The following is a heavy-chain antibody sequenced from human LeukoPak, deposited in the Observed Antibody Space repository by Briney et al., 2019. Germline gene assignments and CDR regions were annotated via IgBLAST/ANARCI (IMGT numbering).Heavy chain of an antibody. CDR3: ARDPGSAFGGVIVKVYYYYMDV. CDR2: IYHSGST. Sequence: PSETLSLTCAVSGGSISSSNWWSWIRQPPGKGLEWIGEIYHSGSTNYNPSLKSRVTISVDKSKTQFSLKLSSVTAADTAVYYCARDPGSAFGGVIVKVYYYYMDVWGKGTTVTVSS. V-gene: IGHV4-4*02. J-gene: IGHJ6*03. D-gene: IGHD3-16*02. CDR1: GGSISSSNW.